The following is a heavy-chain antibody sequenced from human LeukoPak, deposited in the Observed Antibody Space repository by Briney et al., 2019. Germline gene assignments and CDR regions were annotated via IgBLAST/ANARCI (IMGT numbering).Heavy chain of an antibody. CDR3: ARSYGSGRILGY. Sequence: PGGSLRLSCAASGFTFSSYGMHWVRQAPGKGLEWVAFIRYDGSNKYYADSVKGRFTISRDNSKNTLYLHVNSLRPEDTAVYYCARSYGSGRILGYWGQGTLVTVSS. D-gene: IGHD3-10*01. V-gene: IGHV3-30*02. CDR2: IRYDGSNK. CDR1: GFTFSSYG. J-gene: IGHJ4*02.